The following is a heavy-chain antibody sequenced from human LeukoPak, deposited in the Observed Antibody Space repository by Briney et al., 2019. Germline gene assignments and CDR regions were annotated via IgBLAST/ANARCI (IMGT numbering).Heavy chain of an antibody. J-gene: IGHJ4*02. CDR3: ARARGYGSGTYYYFDY. CDR1: GFTVSSNY. D-gene: IGHD3-10*01. Sequence: GGSLRLSCAASGFTVSSNYMSWVRQAPAKGLEWVSVIYSGGNTYYADSVKGRFTISRDNSKNTLYLQMNSLRAEDAAVYYCARARGYGSGTYYYFDYWGQGTLVTVSS. V-gene: IGHV3-53*01. CDR2: IYSGGNT.